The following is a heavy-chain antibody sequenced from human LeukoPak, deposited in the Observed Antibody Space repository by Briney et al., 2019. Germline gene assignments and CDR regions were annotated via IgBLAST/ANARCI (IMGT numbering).Heavy chain of an antibody. J-gene: IGHJ2*01. CDR2: IYSGGVT. V-gene: IGHV3-53*01. CDR1: GFTVSSNY. Sequence: PGGSLRLSCAASGFTVSSNYMSWVRRAPGKGLEWVSLIYSGGVTYYADSVKGRFTISRDNSKNTLYLQMNSLRAEDTAVYYCARAGGGDKQQLVWYFDLWGRGTLVTVSS. D-gene: IGHD6-13*01. CDR3: ARAGGGDKQQLVWYFDL.